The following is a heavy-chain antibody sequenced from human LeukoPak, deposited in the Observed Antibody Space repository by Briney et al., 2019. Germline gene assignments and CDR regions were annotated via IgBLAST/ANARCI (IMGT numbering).Heavy chain of an antibody. CDR3: VRQSSSWYPNYYYYMDV. Sequence: TGGSLRLSCAASGFTFSSYWMSWVRQAPGKGLEWVANIKQDGSEKYYVDSVKGRFTISRDNAKNSLYLQMNSLRAEDTAVYYCVRQSSSWYPNYYYYMDVWGKGTTVTVSS. D-gene: IGHD6-13*01. CDR1: GFTFSSYW. CDR2: IKQDGSEK. J-gene: IGHJ6*03. V-gene: IGHV3-7*01.